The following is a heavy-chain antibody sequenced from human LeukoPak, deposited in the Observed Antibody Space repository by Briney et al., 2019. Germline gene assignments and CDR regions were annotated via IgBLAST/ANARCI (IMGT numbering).Heavy chain of an antibody. CDR1: GFTSSSYA. J-gene: IGHJ4*02. D-gene: IGHD1-26*01. CDR3: AKVYTTQVGVSGEGRVY. Sequence: GGSLRLSCAASGFTSSSYAMSWVRQAPGKGLEWVSAISGSGGSTYYADSVKGRFTISRDNSKNTLYLQMNSLRAEDTAVYYCAKVYTTQVGVSGEGRVYWGQGTLVTVSS. CDR2: ISGSGGST. V-gene: IGHV3-23*01.